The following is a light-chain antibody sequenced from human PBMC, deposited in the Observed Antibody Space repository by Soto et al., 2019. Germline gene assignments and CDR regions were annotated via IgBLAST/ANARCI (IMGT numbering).Light chain of an antibody. CDR3: QQSSSSPTWT. CDR1: QSVSRNY. Sequence: EIVLTQSPATLSLSPGERATLSCGASQSVSRNYVAWYQQKPGLAPSLVMHAASTRATGIPDRFSGSGSGTDFTLTISRLEPEDFAVYYCQQSSSSPTWTFGQGTKVEIK. J-gene: IGKJ1*01. V-gene: IGKV3D-20*01. CDR2: AAS.